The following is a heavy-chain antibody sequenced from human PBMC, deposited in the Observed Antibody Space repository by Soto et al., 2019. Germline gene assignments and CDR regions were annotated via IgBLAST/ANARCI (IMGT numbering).Heavy chain of an antibody. J-gene: IGHJ3*02. CDR1: GISLSTSGVG. CDR2: VYWNDDK. CDR3: ARGLATLPVFAFDI. D-gene: IGHD1-1*01. Sequence: QITLKGSGPTLVKPTQTLTLTCTLSGISLSTSGVGLGWIRQTPGKALEWLALVYWNDDKHYSPSLKSRLTVAKDTSKNQAIRTMNNMEPVDTATYYCARGLATLPVFAFDIWGQGTVGTVSS. V-gene: IGHV2-5*01.